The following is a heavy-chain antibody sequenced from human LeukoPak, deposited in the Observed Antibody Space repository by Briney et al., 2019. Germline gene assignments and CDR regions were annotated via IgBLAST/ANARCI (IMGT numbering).Heavy chain of an antibody. V-gene: IGHV3-23*01. J-gene: IGHJ4*02. D-gene: IGHD3-3*01. CDR1: GFTFSSYA. CDR2: ISGSGGST. Sequence: GGSLRLSCAASGFTFSSYAMSWVRQAPGKGLEWVSAISGSGGSTYYADSVKGRFTISRDNSKNTLYLQMNSLRSEDTAVYYCARASEFWSGYSYYFDYWGQGTLVTVSS. CDR3: ARASEFWSGYSYYFDY.